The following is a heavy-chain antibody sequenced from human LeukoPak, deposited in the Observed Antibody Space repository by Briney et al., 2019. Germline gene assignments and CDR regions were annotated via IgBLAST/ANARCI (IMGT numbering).Heavy chain of an antibody. J-gene: IGHJ6*03. V-gene: IGHV1-69*05. CDR2: IIPIFGTA. D-gene: IGHD2-2*02. CDR1: GGTFSSYA. CDR3: ARSDIVVVPAAIRYYYYYMDV. Sequence: SVKVSCKASGGTFSSYAISWVRQAPGQGLEWMGGIIPIFGTANYAQKFQGRVTITTDESTSTAYMELSSLRSEDTAVYYCARSDIVVVPAAIRYYYYYMDVWGKGTTVTVS.